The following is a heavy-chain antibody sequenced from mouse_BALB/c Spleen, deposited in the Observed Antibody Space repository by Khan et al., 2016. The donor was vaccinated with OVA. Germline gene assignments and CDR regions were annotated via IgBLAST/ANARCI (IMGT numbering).Heavy chain of an antibody. CDR1: GYSITTNYA. Sequence: EVKLLESGPGLVKPSQSLSLTCTVTGYSITTNYAWDWIRQFPGNKLEWMGYISYSGSTSYNPSLKSRISITRDTSKNQFFLQLNSVTTEDTATYYCARKNDYGYAVDYWGQGTSVTVSS. J-gene: IGHJ4*01. D-gene: IGHD1-1*01. V-gene: IGHV3-2*02. CDR2: ISYSGST. CDR3: ARKNDYGYAVDY.